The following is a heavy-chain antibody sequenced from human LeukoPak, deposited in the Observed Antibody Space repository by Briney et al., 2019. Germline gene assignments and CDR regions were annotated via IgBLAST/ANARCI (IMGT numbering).Heavy chain of an antibody. J-gene: IGHJ4*02. V-gene: IGHV3-30-3*01. CDR1: GFTFSSYA. D-gene: IGHD3-10*01. CDR3: ARGGESLLWFGELLPYYFDY. CDR2: ISYDGSNK. Sequence: GGSLRLSCAASGFTFSSYAMHWVRQAPGKGLEWVAVISYDGSNKYYADSVKGRFTISRDNSKNTLYLQMNSLRAEDTAVYYCARGGESLLWFGELLPYYFDYWGQGTLVTVSS.